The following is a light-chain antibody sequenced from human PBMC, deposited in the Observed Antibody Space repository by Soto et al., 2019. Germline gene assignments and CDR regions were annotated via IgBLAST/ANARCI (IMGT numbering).Light chain of an antibody. CDR3: QQCDAYPLT. CDR2: GAS. Sequence: IQMTQSPSSLSASVGDKVTITCRASQGISNNLAWFQQKVGKPPKVRIYGASLQSGVPSRFSGSRSGTDFTLTISGLQPDDFATYYCQQCDAYPLTFGGGTKVEVK. J-gene: IGKJ4*01. V-gene: IGKV1-16*01. CDR1: QGISNN.